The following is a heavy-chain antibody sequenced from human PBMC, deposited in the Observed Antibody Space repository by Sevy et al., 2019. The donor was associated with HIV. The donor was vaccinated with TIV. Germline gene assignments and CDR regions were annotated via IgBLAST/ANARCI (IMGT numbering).Heavy chain of an antibody. CDR3: ARGPMVRGVIINFFDY. D-gene: IGHD3-10*01. Sequence: GGSLRLSCAASGFTFSSYSMNWVRQAPGKGLEWVSYISSSSSTIYYADSVKGRFTISRDNAKNSLYLQMNSLRAEDTAVYYCARGPMVRGVIINFFDYWGQGTLVTVSS. CDR2: ISSSSSTI. J-gene: IGHJ4*02. CDR1: GFTFSSYS. V-gene: IGHV3-48*01.